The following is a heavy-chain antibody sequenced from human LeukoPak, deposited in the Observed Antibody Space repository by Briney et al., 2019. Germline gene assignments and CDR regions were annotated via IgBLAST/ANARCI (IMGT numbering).Heavy chain of an antibody. D-gene: IGHD3-22*01. CDR3: ARAQYYYDSSGYYPTFDY. CDR2: INAGNGNT. V-gene: IGHV1-3*01. Sequence: ASVKVSCKASGYTFTSYAMHWVRQAPGQRLEWMGWINAGNGNTKYSQKFQGRVTITRDTSASTAYMELSSLRSEDTAVYYCARAQYYYDSSGYYPTFDYWGQGTLVTVSS. CDR1: GYTFTSYA. J-gene: IGHJ4*02.